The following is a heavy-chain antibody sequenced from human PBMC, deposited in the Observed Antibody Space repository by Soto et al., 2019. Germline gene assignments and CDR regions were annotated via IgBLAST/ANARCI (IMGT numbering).Heavy chain of an antibody. J-gene: IGHJ4*02. Sequence: QVQLQQWGAGLLKPSETLSLTCAVYGGSFSGYYWSWIRQPPGKGLEWLGEINHSGSSNYHPSLKSRVTISVDTSQNQFSLKLSSVTAADTAVYYCAREYGDYGVIDYWGQGTLVTVSS. CDR1: GGSFSGYY. CDR3: AREYGDYGVIDY. V-gene: IGHV4-34*01. CDR2: INHSGSS. D-gene: IGHD4-17*01.